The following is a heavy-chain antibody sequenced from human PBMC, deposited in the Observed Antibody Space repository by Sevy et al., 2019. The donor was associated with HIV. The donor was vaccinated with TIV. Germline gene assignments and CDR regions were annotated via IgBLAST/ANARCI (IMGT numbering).Heavy chain of an antibody. D-gene: IGHD3-22*01. CDR1: GFTFSSYA. Sequence: GSLRLSCAASGFTFSSYAMHWVRQAPGKGLEWVAVISYDGSNKYYADSVKGRFTISRDNSKNTLYLQMNSLRAEDTAVYYCARVCYYDSSGPYDAFDIWGQGTMVTVSS. V-gene: IGHV3-30*04. CDR3: ARVCYYDSSGPYDAFDI. CDR2: ISYDGSNK. J-gene: IGHJ3*02.